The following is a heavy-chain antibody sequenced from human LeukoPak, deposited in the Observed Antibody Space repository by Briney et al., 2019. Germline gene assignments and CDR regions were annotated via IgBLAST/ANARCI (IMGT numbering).Heavy chain of an antibody. CDR1: GGSFSGYY. Sequence: SETLSLTCAVYGGSFSGYYWSWIGRPPGKGLEWIGEINHSGSTNYNPSLTSRVTISVDTSKNQFSLKLSSVPAADTAVYYCARGLSHQEPFNFDYWGQGTLVTVSS. J-gene: IGHJ4*02. CDR3: ARGLSHQEPFNFDY. CDR2: INHSGST. V-gene: IGHV4-34*01.